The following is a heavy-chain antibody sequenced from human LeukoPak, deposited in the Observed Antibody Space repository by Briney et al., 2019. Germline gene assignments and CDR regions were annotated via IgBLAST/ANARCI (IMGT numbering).Heavy chain of an antibody. CDR1: GFTFSSYS. D-gene: IGHD3-3*01. J-gene: IGHJ3*02. CDR3: ARDLDDSGAFDI. CDR2: ISSSSSYI. V-gene: IGHV3-21*01. Sequence: PGGSLRLSCAASGFTFSSYSMNWVRQAPGKGLEWVSSISSSSSYIYYADSVKGRFTISRDNAKNSLYLQMNSLRAEDTAVYYCARDLDDSGAFDIWGQGTMVTVSS.